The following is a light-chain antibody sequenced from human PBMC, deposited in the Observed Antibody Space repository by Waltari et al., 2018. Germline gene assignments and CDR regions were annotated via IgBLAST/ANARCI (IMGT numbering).Light chain of an antibody. J-gene: IGKJ1*01. CDR1: QSLLHSDGKTY. Sequence: DLVMTQTPLSLSVTPGQPASISCTSSQSLLHSDGKTYLYWYLQKPGQSPELLISEVSSRFSGVSHRFSGSGSGTEFTLKISRVEAEDVGVYYCMQGTHLPWTFGQGTKVEIK. CDR3: MQGTHLPWT. CDR2: EVS. V-gene: IGKV2-29*02.